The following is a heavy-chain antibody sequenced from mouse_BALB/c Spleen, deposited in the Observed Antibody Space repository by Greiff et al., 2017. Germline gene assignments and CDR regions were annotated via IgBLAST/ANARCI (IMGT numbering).Heavy chain of an antibody. CDR1: GFTFSSFG. CDR2: ISSGSSTI. D-gene: IGHD2-1*01. V-gene: IGHV5-17*02. J-gene: IGHJ4*01. Sequence: EVKLVESGGGLVQPGGSRKLSCAASGFTFSSFGMHWVRQAPEKGLEWVAYISSGSSTIYYADTVKGRFTISRDNPKNTLFLQMTSLRSEDTAMYYCARSNYGNYLYYAMDYWGQGTSVTVSA. CDR3: ARSNYGNYLYYAMDY.